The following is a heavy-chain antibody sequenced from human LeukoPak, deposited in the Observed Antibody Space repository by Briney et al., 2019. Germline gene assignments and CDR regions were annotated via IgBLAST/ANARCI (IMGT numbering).Heavy chain of an antibody. Sequence: GESLKISCKSSGYSFTNYWVGWVRQMPGKGLEWMGIIYPDDSDTRYSPSFQGQVTISADKSIITAYLQWCGLKASDTAMYYCARRDSSGYHNWFDPWGQGTLVTVSS. V-gene: IGHV5-51*01. D-gene: IGHD3-22*01. CDR1: GYSFTNYW. J-gene: IGHJ5*02. CDR3: ARRDSSGYHNWFDP. CDR2: IYPDDSDT.